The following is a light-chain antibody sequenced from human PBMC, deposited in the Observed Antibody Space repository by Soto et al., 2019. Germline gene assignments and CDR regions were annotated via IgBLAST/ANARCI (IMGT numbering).Light chain of an antibody. V-gene: IGLV2-14*01. CDR3: NSYTSSNTRV. CDR2: DVS. J-gene: IGLJ2*01. Sequence: QSVLTQPASVSGSPGQSITISCTGTSSDVGGYKYVSWYQQHPGKAPKLIIYDVSSRPSGVSNRFSGCKSGNTACLTISGLQAEDEDDYYCNSYTSSNTRVFGGGTQLTVL. CDR1: SSDVGGYKY.